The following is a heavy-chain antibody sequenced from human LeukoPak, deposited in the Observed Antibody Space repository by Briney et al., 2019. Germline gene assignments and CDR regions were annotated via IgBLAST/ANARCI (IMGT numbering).Heavy chain of an antibody. Sequence: GGSLRLSCAASGFTFSSYAMHWVRQAPGKGLEWVAVISNDGNKKYYADSVKGRFTISRDNSKNTLYLQMNSLRAEDTAVYYCARDKNRVTIFAEAVDYWGQGTLVTVSS. CDR3: ARDKNRVTIFAEAVDY. D-gene: IGHD3-3*01. V-gene: IGHV3-30*04. CDR1: GFTFSSYA. J-gene: IGHJ4*02. CDR2: ISNDGNKK.